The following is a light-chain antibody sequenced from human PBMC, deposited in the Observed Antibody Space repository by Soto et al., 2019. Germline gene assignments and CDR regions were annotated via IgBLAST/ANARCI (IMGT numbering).Light chain of an antibody. CDR1: QSLLHSNGYDY. V-gene: IGKV2-28*01. Sequence: DIVMSQSPLSLPVTPGEPASISCRSSQSLLHSNGYDYLDWYFQKPGQSPQLLIYLGSNRASGVPDRFSGSGSGTDFTLKISRVEAEDVGVYYCMQALETPLTFGGGTKVEI. CDR3: MQALETPLT. J-gene: IGKJ4*01. CDR2: LGS.